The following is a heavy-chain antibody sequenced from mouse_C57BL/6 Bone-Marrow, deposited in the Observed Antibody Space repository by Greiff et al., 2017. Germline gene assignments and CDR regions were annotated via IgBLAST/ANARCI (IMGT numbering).Heavy chain of an antibody. V-gene: IGHV1-85*01. CDR3: ARWDGNYADTVDY. Sequence: VMLVESGPELVKPGASVKLSCKASGYTFTSYDINWVKQRPGQGLEWIGWIYPRDGSTKYNEKFKGKATLTVDTSSSTAYMELHSLTSEDSAVYFCARWDGNYADTVDYWGQGTTLTVSS. D-gene: IGHD2-1*01. CDR2: IYPRDGST. J-gene: IGHJ2*01. CDR1: GYTFTSYD.